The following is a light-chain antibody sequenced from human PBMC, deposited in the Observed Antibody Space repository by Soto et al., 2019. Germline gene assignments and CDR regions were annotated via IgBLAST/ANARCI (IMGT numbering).Light chain of an antibody. Sequence: QSVLTQPPSVSRAPGQRVTISCTGSNSNIGAGYDVHWYQQLPGTAPELLIYGNNNRPSGVPDRFSGSKSGTSASLAITGLQAEDEADYYCQSYDSSLSGYVFGTGTKVTVL. CDR2: GNN. CDR3: QSYDSSLSGYV. V-gene: IGLV1-40*01. J-gene: IGLJ1*01. CDR1: NSNIGAGYD.